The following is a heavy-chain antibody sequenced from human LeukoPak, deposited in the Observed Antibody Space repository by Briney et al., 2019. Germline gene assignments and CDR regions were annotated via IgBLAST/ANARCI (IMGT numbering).Heavy chain of an antibody. D-gene: IGHD2-8*01. CDR2: INPNSGDP. CDR1: GYTFSDSY. J-gene: IGHJ6*03. V-gene: IGHV1-2*06. CDR3: VRSARRCNNGVCFTDYYIDL. Sequence: ASVKVSCKASGYTFSDSYIHFVRQAPGQGLEWMGRINPNSGDPNYPQKFQGRVTMTRDTSISTAYMEMSSLTSDDTAVYYCVRSARRCNNGVCFTDYYIDLWGKGTTVTVSS.